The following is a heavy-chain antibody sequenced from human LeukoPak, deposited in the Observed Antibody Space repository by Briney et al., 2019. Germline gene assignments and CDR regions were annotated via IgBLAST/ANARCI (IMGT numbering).Heavy chain of an antibody. V-gene: IGHV4-4*07. Sequence: NPTETLSLTCTVSGGSISSYYWSWIRQPAGKGLEWIGRIYTSGSTNYNPSLKSRVTMSVDTSKNQFSLKLSSVTAADTAVYYCAIDAAGKAMKGFDYWGQGTLVTVSS. CDR1: GGSISSYY. CDR3: AIDAAGKAMKGFDY. D-gene: IGHD6-13*01. CDR2: IYTSGST. J-gene: IGHJ4*02.